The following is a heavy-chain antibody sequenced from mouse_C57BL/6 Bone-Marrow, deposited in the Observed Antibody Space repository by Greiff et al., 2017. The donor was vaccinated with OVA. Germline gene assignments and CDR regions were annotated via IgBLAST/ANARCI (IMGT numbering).Heavy chain of an antibody. J-gene: IGHJ1*03. V-gene: IGHV1-64*01. D-gene: IGHD1-1*01. CDR1: GYTFTSYW. CDR2: IHTNSGST. Sequence: QVQLQQPGAELVKPGASVKLSCKASGYTFTSYWMHWVQQRPGQGLEWIGMIHTNSGSTNYTEKFTSKATLTVDKSSSKAYLQLSSLMCEDSAVYYCATALYFGRRFWYLDVWGTGTTVTVSS. CDR3: ATALYFGRRFWYLDV.